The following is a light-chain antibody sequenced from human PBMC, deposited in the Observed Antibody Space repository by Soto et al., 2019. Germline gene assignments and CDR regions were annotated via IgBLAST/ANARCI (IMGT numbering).Light chain of an antibody. CDR3: QQYGSSHT. Sequence: EIVMTQSPATLSVSPGERATLSCRASQSVSSNLAWYQQKPGQAPRLLIYGASTRATGIPARFSGSGSGTDFILTINRLEPEDFAVYYCQQYGSSHTFGQGTRLEI. J-gene: IGKJ5*01. V-gene: IGKV3-15*01. CDR2: GAS. CDR1: QSVSSN.